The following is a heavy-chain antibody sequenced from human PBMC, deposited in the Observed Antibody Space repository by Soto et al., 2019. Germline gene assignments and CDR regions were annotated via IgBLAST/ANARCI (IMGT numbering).Heavy chain of an antibody. V-gene: IGHV3-9*01. CDR2: ISWNSGSI. Sequence: GGSLRLSCAASGFTFDDYAMHWVRQAPGKGLEWVSGISWNSGSIGYADSVKGRFTISRDNAKNSLYLQMNSLRAEETALYYCAKVGPGEWLGAFDYWGQGTLVTVSS. D-gene: IGHD3-3*01. CDR1: GFTFDDYA. CDR3: AKVGPGEWLGAFDY. J-gene: IGHJ4*02.